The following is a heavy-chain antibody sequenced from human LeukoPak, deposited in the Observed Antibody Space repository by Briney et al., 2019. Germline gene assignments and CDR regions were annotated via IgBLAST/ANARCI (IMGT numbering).Heavy chain of an antibody. CDR1: GYTFTCYY. CDR3: ARAPYGDYDYFDY. CDR2: INPNSGGT. V-gene: IGHV1-2*02. D-gene: IGHD4-17*01. J-gene: IGHJ4*02. Sequence: ASVKVSCKASGYTFTCYYMHWVRQAPGQGLEWMGWINPNSGGTNYAQKFQGRVTRTRDTSISTAYMELSRLRSDDTAVYYCARAPYGDYDYFDYWGQGTLVTVSS.